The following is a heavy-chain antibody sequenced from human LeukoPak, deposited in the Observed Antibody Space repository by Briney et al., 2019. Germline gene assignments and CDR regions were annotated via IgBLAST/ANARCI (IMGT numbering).Heavy chain of an antibody. Sequence: GGSLRLSCAASGITFSNHWMHWVRQAPGKGLEWVSWINNDGSYAVYADSVRARFTISRDNAKNTLYLQMNSLRPEDTAVYYCARDRPHNWFDPWGQGTLVTVSS. CDR2: INNDGSYA. CDR3: ARDRPHNWFDP. J-gene: IGHJ5*02. V-gene: IGHV3-74*01. CDR1: GITFSNHW.